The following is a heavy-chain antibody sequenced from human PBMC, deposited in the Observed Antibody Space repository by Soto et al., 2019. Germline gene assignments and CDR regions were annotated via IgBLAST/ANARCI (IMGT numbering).Heavy chain of an antibody. CDR1: GFTFNNYG. D-gene: IGHD3-10*01. J-gene: IGHJ6*02. CDR2: ISYDGSNK. Sequence: AGGSLRLSCAASGFTFNNYGMHWVRQAPGKGLEWVAVISYDGSNKYYADSVKGRFTISRDNSKNTLYLQMNSLRAEDTAVYYCAKDHRITMVRGVMVDGMDVWGQGTTVTVSS. V-gene: IGHV3-30*18. CDR3: AKDHRITMVRGVMVDGMDV.